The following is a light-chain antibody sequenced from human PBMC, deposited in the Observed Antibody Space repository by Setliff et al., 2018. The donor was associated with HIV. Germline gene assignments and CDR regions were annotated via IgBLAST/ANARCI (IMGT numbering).Light chain of an antibody. V-gene: IGLV2-14*03. CDR1: SSDVGAYDY. J-gene: IGLJ1*01. CDR2: DVS. Sequence: QSALTQPASVSGSPGQSITISCTGTSSDVGAYDYVSWYQQLPGKAPKLIMYDVSHRPSGVSTRFSGSKSGDTASLTISGLQAEDEAHYYCTSYTINTLYVFGSGTKVTV. CDR3: TSYTINTLYV.